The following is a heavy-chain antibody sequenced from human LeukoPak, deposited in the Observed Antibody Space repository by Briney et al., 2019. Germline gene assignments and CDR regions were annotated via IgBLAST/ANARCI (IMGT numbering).Heavy chain of an antibody. CDR1: GFTFNNYW. CDR3: AELGITMIGGV. J-gene: IGHJ6*04. CDR2: IKKDGSVK. Sequence: PGGSLRLSCVASGFTFNNYWMSWVRQAPGKGLEWVDNIKKDGSVKNYVDSVKGRFTISRDNAKNSLYLQMNSLRAEDTAVYYCAELGITMIGGVWGKGTTVTISS. V-gene: IGHV3-7*01. D-gene: IGHD3-10*02.